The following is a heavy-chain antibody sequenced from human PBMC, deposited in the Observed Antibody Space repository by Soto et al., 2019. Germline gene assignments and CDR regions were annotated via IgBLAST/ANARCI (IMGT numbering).Heavy chain of an antibody. CDR3: ARDRFEVVAAPRWFDP. CDR2: ISSSSSTI. D-gene: IGHD2-15*01. J-gene: IGHJ5*02. Sequence: GGSLRLSCAASGFTFSDYYMSWIRQAPGKGLEKVSYISSSSSTIYYADSVKGRFTISRDNAKNSLYLQMNSLRAEDTAVYYCARDRFEVVAAPRWFDPWGQGTLVTVSS. V-gene: IGHV3-11*01. CDR1: GFTFSDYY.